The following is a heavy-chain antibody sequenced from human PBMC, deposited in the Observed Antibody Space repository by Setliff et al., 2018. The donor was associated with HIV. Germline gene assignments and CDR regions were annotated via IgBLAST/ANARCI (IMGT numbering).Heavy chain of an antibody. D-gene: IGHD2-15*01. V-gene: IGHV3-21*04. CDR3: VRDQVGPQWCYMDV. CDR1: GFTFSDKN. CDR2: ISSSGIYI. J-gene: IGHJ6*03. Sequence: PGGSLRLSCSASGFTFSDKNMNWVRQAPGKGLEWVSSISSSGIYIYYADSVRGRFTISRDNAKNSMYLQMNRLTAEDAAVYYCVRDQVGPQWCYMDVWGKGTTVTVSS.